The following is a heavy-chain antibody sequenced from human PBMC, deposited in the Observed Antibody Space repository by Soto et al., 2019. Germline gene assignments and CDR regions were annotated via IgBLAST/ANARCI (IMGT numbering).Heavy chain of an antibody. Sequence: PSETLALTCTWSGGSIKSYYLNWIPPPPGKGLEWIGYIYNSGNPNYTPSLRSRVIISIDTSKNQFSLKLTSVTAADTAVYYCAAPPRYWGQGTLVTVSS. V-gene: IGHV4-59*01. CDR1: GGSIKSYY. D-gene: IGHD6-6*01. J-gene: IGHJ4*02. CDR3: AAPPRY. CDR2: IYNSGNP.